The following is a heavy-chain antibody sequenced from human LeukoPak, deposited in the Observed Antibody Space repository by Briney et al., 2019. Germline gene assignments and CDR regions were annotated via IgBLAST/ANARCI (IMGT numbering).Heavy chain of an antibody. CDR2: INHSGST. CDR3: ARTGYCSSTSCYRRYYYMDX. D-gene: IGHD2-2*02. J-gene: IGHJ6*03. CDR1: GGSFSGYY. Sequence: SETLSLTCAVYGGSFSGYYWSWIRQPPGKGLEWIGEINHSGSTNYNPSLKSRVTISVDTSKNQFSLKLSSVTAADTAVYYCARTGYCSSTSCYRRYYYMDXXXKGXXXTVXS. V-gene: IGHV4-34*01.